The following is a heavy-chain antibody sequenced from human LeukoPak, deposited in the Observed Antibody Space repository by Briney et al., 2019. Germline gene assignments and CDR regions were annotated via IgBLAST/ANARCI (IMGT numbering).Heavy chain of an antibody. D-gene: IGHD3-3*01. CDR3: ARDWSGDVY. Sequence: PGGSLRLSCGASGFTFSSYSMSWVRQAPGKGLEWVSSISSGSTYIYYVDSVKGRFTISRDDAKNSLYLQMNSLRAEETALYYCARDWSGDVYWGQGTLVTVSS. CDR1: GFTFSSYS. J-gene: IGHJ4*02. V-gene: IGHV3-21*01. CDR2: ISSGSTYI.